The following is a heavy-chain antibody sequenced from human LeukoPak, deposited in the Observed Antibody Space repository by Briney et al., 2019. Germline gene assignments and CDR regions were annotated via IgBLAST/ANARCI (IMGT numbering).Heavy chain of an antibody. J-gene: IGHJ4*02. CDR1: GYSFPTYW. CDR3: ARRRSDSSGYYYEADY. Sequence: GESLKISCKGSGYSFPTYWIGWVRQMPGKGLEWMGIIHPGDSDTQYSPSFQGQVTISADRSISTAYLQWSSLKASDTAMYYCARRRSDSSGYYYEADYWGQGTLDTVSS. V-gene: IGHV5-51*01. CDR2: IHPGDSDT. D-gene: IGHD3-22*01.